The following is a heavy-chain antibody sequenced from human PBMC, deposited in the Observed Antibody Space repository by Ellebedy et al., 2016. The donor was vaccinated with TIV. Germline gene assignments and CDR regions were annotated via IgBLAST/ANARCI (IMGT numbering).Heavy chain of an antibody. CDR3: ARDFHDYGTDPFDV. D-gene: IGHD4-17*01. V-gene: IGHV4-31*03. CDR2: IYYSGST. CDR1: GDSISDGGYY. J-gene: IGHJ3*01. Sequence: SETLSLTCSVSGDSISDGGYYWGWIRQPPGTALEWIGHIYYSGSTYYNPSLESRVDLSVDTSKNQFSLRMTSVTAADTAIYYCARDFHDYGTDPFDVWGQGIMVTVSS.